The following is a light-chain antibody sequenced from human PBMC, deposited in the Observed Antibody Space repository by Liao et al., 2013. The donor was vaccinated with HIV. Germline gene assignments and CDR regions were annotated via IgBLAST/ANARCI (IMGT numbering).Light chain of an antibody. CDR2: KDS. J-gene: IGLJ3*02. Sequence: SYELTQPPSVSVAPGKTASLTCGGNNIGSESVHWYQLKPGQAPVLLIYKDSERPSGIPERFSGSSSGTTVTLTISGVQAEDEADYYCQSADSSATCPVFGGGTKLTVL. V-gene: IGLV3-25*03. CDR1: NIGSES. CDR3: QSADSSATCPV.